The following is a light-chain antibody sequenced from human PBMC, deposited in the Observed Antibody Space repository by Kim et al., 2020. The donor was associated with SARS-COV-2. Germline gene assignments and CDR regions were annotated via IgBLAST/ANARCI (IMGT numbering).Light chain of an antibody. CDR2: GAS. CDR1: QSLSSNY. J-gene: IGKJ1*01. V-gene: IGKV3-20*01. CDR3: QQYHISPRT. Sequence: EIVLTQSPGTLSLSPGERGSLSCRTSQSLSSNYLAWYQQKPGQAPRRLIYGASTRATGIPDRFSGSGSETDFILTISRLEPEDFAVYFCQQYHISPRTFGQGTKVDIK.